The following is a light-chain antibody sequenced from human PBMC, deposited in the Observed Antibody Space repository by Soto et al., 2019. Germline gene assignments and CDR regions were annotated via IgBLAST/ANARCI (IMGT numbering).Light chain of an antibody. J-gene: IGLJ3*02. Sequence: QSALTQPASVSGSPGQSITISCTGTSSDVGGYDYVSWYQQHPGKTPKLIIYEVSKRPSGISNRFSGSKSAYTASLTISGLQAEDEADYYCSSYAGSSAWVFGGGTKLTVL. CDR1: SSDVGGYDY. V-gene: IGLV2-14*01. CDR2: EVS. CDR3: SSYAGSSAWV.